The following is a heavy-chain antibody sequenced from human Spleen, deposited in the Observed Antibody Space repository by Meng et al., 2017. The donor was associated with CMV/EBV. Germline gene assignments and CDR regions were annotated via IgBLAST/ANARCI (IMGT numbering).Heavy chain of an antibody. CDR3: ARYRGVDFWSGYYSFDQ. V-gene: IGHV3-21*01. J-gene: IGHJ4*02. CDR2: ISPRSDYI. CDR1: GFTFSSYA. Sequence: GESLKISCAASGFTFSSYAMSWVRQAPGKGLEWVSSISPRSDYINYADSVKGRFTISRDNARNSLYLQMNSLRAEDTAVYHCARYRGVDFWSGYYSFDQWGQGTLVTVSS. D-gene: IGHD3-3*01.